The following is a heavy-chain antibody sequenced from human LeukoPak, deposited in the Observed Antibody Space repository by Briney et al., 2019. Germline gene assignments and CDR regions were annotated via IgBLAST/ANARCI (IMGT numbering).Heavy chain of an antibody. V-gene: IGHV3-21*01. CDR1: GFTFSTYS. J-gene: IGHJ4*02. CDR3: ASTLGYCSGGSCYYLGFDY. D-gene: IGHD2-15*01. CDR2: IISRGGYT. Sequence: PGGSLRLSCAASGFTFSTYSMNWVRQAPGKGLERVSSIISRGGYTYYADSVKGRFTISRDNAENSLYLHMNSLRAEDTAVYYCASTLGYCSGGSCYYLGFDYWGQGALVTVSS.